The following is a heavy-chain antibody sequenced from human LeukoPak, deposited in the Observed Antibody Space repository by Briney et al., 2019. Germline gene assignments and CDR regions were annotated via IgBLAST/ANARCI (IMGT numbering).Heavy chain of an antibody. CDR1: YTXXXXY. CDR3: ATHDFWSGLY. CDR2: INPNSGGT. J-gene: IGHJ4*02. Sequence: YTXXXXYMHWVRQAPGQGLEWMGWINPNSGGTNYAQKFQGRVTMTRDTSISTAYMELSRLRSDDTAVYYCATHDFWSGLYWGQGTLVTVSS. D-gene: IGHD3-3*01. V-gene: IGHV1-2*02.